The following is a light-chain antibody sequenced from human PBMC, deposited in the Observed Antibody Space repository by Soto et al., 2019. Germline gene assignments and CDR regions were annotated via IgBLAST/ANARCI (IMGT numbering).Light chain of an antibody. CDR2: GES. V-gene: IGKV3-20*01. J-gene: IGKJ4*01. CDR3: HQFGRSPVT. Sequence: EIVLTQSPGTLSASPGERAILSCRASETLANTNIAWYQQQPGQAPRFLISGESKRATGIPDRFRGGGSGTDFTLTISSLEPEDFAIYFCHQFGRSPVTFGGGTTLDI. CDR1: ETLANTN.